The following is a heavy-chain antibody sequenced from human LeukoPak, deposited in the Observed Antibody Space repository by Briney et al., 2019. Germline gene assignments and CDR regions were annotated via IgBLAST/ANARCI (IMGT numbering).Heavy chain of an antibody. CDR2: IRSKANSYAT. CDR1: GFTFSRHW. V-gene: IGHV3-73*01. CDR3: TSRLSPARFYSGSYLIDY. Sequence: TGGSLRLSCADSGFTFSRHWMHWVRQASGKGLEWVGRIRSKANSYATAYAASVKGRFTISRDDSKNTAYLQMNSLKTEDTAVYYCTSRLSPARFYSGSYLIDYWGQGTLVTVSS. J-gene: IGHJ4*02. D-gene: IGHD1-26*01.